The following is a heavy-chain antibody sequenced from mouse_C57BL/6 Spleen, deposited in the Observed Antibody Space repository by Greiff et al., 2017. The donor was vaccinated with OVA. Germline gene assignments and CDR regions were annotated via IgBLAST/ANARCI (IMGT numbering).Heavy chain of an antibody. D-gene: IGHD1-1*01. CDR3: ARGYYGSSYEVYFDV. CDR1: GYTFTSYW. CDR2: IDPSDSET. V-gene: IGHV1-52*01. J-gene: IGHJ1*03. Sequence: QVQLQQPGAELVRPGSSVKLSCKASGYTFTSYWMHWVKQRPIQGLEWIGNIDPSDSETHYNQKFKDKATLTVDTSSSTAYMQLSSLTSEDPAVDYCARGYYGSSYEVYFDVWGTGTTVTVSS.